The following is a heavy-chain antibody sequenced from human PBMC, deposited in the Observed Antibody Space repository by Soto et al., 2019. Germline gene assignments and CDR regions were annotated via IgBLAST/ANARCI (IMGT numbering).Heavy chain of an antibody. CDR2: IDPSDSYT. D-gene: IGHD6-19*01. V-gene: IGHV5-10-1*01. CDR1: GYSFTSYW. Sequence: GESRKISCKGSGYSFTSYWISWVRQMPGKGLEWMGRIDPSDSYTNYSPSFQGHVTISADKSISTAYLQWSSLKASDTAMYYCARLGIAVEDYYYYGMDVWGQGTTVTVSS. CDR3: ARLGIAVEDYYYYGMDV. J-gene: IGHJ6*02.